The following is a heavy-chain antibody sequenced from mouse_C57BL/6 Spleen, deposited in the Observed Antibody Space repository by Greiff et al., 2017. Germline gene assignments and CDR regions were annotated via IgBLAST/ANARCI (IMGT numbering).Heavy chain of an antibody. CDR2: ISDGGSYT. CDR1: GFTFSSYA. J-gene: IGHJ3*01. CDR3: ARDDSSGSAWFAY. Sequence: EVQVVESGGGLVKPGGSLKLSCAASGFTFSSYAMSWVRQTPEKRLEWVATISDGGSYTYYPDNVKGRFTISRDNAKNNLYLQMSHLKSEDTAMYYCARDDSSGSAWFAYWGQGTLVTVSA. V-gene: IGHV5-4*01. D-gene: IGHD3-2*02.